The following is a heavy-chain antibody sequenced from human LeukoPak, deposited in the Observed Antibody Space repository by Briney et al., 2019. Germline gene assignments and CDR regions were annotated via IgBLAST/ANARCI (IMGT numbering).Heavy chain of an antibody. CDR1: GFTFSDSW. V-gene: IGHV3-7*01. D-gene: IGHD3-22*01. J-gene: IGHJ4*02. CDR3: AKGALGYGIDY. Sequence: GGSLRLSCTASGFTFSDSWMNWVRQAPGKGLEWVDNIKRDGTTIYYVDSVKGRLTISRDNAKSSLYLQMNSLRVEDTAVYYCAKGALGYGIDYWGEGTLVTVSS. CDR2: IKRDGTTI.